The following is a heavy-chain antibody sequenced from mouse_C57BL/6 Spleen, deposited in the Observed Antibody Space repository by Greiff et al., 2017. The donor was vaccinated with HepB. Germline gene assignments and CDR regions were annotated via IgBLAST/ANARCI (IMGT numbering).Heavy chain of an antibody. CDR1: GYSFTDYN. CDR2: INPNYGTT. CDR3: ASSPYDYDEGAWFAY. D-gene: IGHD2-4*01. J-gene: IGHJ3*01. V-gene: IGHV1-39*01. Sequence: EVKLVESGPELVKPGASVKISCKASGYSFTDYNMNWVKQSNGKSLEWIGVINPNYGTTSYNQKFKGKATLTVDQSSSTAYMQLNSRTSEDSAVYYCASSPYDYDEGAWFAYWGQGTLVTVSA.